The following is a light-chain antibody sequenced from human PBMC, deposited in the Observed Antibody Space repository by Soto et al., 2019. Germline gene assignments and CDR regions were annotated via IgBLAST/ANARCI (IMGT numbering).Light chain of an antibody. CDR1: QSVSSSY. V-gene: IGKV3-20*01. J-gene: IGKJ4*01. CDR2: GAS. CDR3: QQYGSSPT. Sequence: EIVLTQSPGTLSLSPGERATLSCRASQSVSSSYVAWYQQKRGQAPRLLVYGASSRATGIPDRFSGSGSGTDFTLTISRLEPADSAVYYCQQYGSSPTFGGGTKVDIK.